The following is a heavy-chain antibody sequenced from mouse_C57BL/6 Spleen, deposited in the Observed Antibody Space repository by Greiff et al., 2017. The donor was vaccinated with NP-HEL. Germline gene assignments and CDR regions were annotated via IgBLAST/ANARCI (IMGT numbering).Heavy chain of an antibody. CDR2: ISSGSSTI. V-gene: IGHV5-17*01. CDR3: ARPGTWYFDV. J-gene: IGHJ1*03. Sequence: DVMLVESGGGLVKPGGSLKLSCAASGFTFSDYGMHWVRQAPEKGLEWVAYISSGSSTIYYADTVKGRFTISSDNAKNTLFLQMTSLRSEDTAMYYCARPGTWYFDVWGTGTTVTVSS. CDR1: GFTFSDYG. D-gene: IGHD4-1*01.